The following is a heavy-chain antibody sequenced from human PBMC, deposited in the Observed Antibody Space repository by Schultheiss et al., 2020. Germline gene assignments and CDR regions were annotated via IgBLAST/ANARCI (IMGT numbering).Heavy chain of an antibody. Sequence: GGSLRLSCAASVFTFSNAWMSWVRQAPAKGLEWVGRIKSRTEGGTTDYAAPVKGRFTISRDDSKNTVYLRMNSLKLEDTAVYYCSAGPFWGQGTLVTVSS. CDR2: IKSRTEGGTT. V-gene: IGHV3-15*01. J-gene: IGHJ4*02. CDR3: SAGPF. CDR1: VFTFSNAW.